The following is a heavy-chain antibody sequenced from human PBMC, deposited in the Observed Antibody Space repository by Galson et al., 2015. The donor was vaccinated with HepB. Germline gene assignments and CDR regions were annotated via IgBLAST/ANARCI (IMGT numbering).Heavy chain of an antibody. Sequence: SLRLSCAASGFTFSSYSMNWVRQAPGKGLEWVSYISSSSSTIYYPDSVKGRFTISRDNAKNSLYLQMNSLRAEDTAVYYCARRGYCSGGSCYWGIPAFDIWGQGTMVTVSS. D-gene: IGHD2-15*01. J-gene: IGHJ3*02. CDR1: GFTFSSYS. V-gene: IGHV3-48*01. CDR3: ARRGYCSGGSCYWGIPAFDI. CDR2: ISSSSSTI.